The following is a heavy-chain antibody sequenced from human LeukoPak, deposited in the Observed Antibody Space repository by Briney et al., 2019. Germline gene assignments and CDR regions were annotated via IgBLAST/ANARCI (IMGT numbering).Heavy chain of an antibody. CDR3: ARDRGSDDPIDY. V-gene: IGHV3-33*01. J-gene: IGHJ4*02. CDR2: IWHDGKHK. CDR1: GFTLRSYG. D-gene: IGHD2-15*01. Sequence: GRSLRLSCAASGFTLRSYGMHWVRQAPGKGLEWVAVIWHDGKHKYYADSEKGRFTVSRDNSKNTLYLQMDSLRVEDTAVYYCARDRGSDDPIDYWGQGTLVTVSS.